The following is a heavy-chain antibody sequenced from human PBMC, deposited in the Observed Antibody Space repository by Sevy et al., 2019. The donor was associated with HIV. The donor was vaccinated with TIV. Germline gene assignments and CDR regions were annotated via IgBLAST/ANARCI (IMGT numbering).Heavy chain of an antibody. CDR1: GFTFSSYA. J-gene: IGHJ6*02. V-gene: IGHV3-23*01. CDR2: ISGSGGST. D-gene: IGHD3-3*01. CDR3: AKDLSTITIFGVDIQDYGMDV. Sequence: GGSLRLSCAASGFTFSSYAMSWVRQAPGKGLEWVSAISGSGGSTYYADSVKGRFTISRDNSKNTLYLQTNSLRAEETAVYYCAKDLSTITIFGVDIQDYGMDVWGQGTTVTVSS.